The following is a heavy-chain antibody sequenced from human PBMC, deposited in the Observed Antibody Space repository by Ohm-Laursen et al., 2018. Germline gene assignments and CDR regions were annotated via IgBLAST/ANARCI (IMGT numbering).Heavy chain of an antibody. Sequence: SLRLSCAASGFTFSSYAMSWVRQAPGKGLEWVSAISGSGGSTYYADSVKGRFTISRDNAKNSLYLQMNSLRAEDTAVYYCVKDHRPLKGPWGQGTLVTVSS. V-gene: IGHV3-23*01. CDR2: ISGSGGST. CDR3: VKDHRPLKGP. CDR1: GFTFSSYA. J-gene: IGHJ5*02.